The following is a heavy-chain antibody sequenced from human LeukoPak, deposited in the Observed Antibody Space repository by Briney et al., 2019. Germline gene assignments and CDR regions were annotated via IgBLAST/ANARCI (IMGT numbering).Heavy chain of an antibody. CDR1: GFTFCNHG. CDR3: AKDDAWLRFGE. V-gene: IGHV3-23*01. Sequence: GGSLRLSCAASGFTFCNHGMNWVRQAPGKGLEWVSGISPSGDIRYYADSVKGRFTISRDNSKNTLYLEVISLTAEDTAVYYCAKDDAWLRFGEWSQGTLVTVSS. J-gene: IGHJ4*02. CDR2: ISPSGDIR. D-gene: IGHD3-10*01.